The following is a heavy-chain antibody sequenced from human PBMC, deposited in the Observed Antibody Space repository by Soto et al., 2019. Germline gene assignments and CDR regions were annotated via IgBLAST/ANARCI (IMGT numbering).Heavy chain of an antibody. Sequence: QLHLVQSGAVVKKPGASVTVSCSASGYPVTAYYMHWVRQAPGRGLEGMGGINPATGAAKYTQTFRGRVTMTGNPSTGTVFMELGGLTSEAPAVFSCARGGGVGVAGSAAFDMWGQGTLVTVSS. V-gene: IGHV1-2*02. CDR3: ARGGGVGVAGSAAFDM. CDR2: INPATGAA. CDR1: GYPVTAYY. J-gene: IGHJ3*02. D-gene: IGHD3-3*01.